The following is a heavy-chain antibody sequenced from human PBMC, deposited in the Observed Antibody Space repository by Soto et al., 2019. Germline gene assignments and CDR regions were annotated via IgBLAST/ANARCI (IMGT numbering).Heavy chain of an antibody. J-gene: IGHJ6*02. CDR1: GGSFSGYY. D-gene: IGHD3-10*01. CDR3: ARGKVRGGSMLAV. V-gene: IGHV4-34*01. CDR2: INHSGST. Sequence: QVQLQQWGAGLLKPSETLSLTCAVYGGSFSGYYWSWIRQPPGKGLEWIGKINHSGSTNYNPSLKSRVTISVDTSKNQFSLKLSSVTAADTAVYYCARGKVRGGSMLAVWGQGTTVTVSS.